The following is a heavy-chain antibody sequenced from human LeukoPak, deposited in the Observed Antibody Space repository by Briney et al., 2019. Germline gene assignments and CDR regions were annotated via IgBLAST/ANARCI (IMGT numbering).Heavy chain of an antibody. Sequence: GGSLRLSCAVSGFTFSSYAMSWVRQAPGKGLEWVSGISGSGGSTDYADSVKGRFTISRDNSKNTLYLQMNSLRAEDTAVYYCAKSYQAYYYYGMDVWGQGTTVTASS. CDR1: GFTFSSYA. CDR3: AKSYQAYYYYGMDV. J-gene: IGHJ6*02. D-gene: IGHD2-2*01. CDR2: ISGSGGST. V-gene: IGHV3-23*01.